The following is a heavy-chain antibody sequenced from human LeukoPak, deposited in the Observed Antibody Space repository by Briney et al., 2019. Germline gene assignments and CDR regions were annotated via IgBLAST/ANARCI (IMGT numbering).Heavy chain of an antibody. V-gene: IGHV4-39*01. D-gene: IGHD3-10*01. CDR1: GGSISSNSYY. CDR3: ARTRYYYNSRSYGAPYYFDY. Sequence: SSETLSLTCAVSGGSISSNSYYWGWIRQPPGKGLEWIGSIYYSGSTYYNPSLKSRVTISVDTPKNQFSLKLSSVTAADTAVYYCARTRYYYNSRSYGAPYYFDYWGQETLVTVSS. J-gene: IGHJ4*02. CDR2: IYYSGST.